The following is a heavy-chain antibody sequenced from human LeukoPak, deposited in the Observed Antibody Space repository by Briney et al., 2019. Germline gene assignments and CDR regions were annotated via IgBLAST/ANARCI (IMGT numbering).Heavy chain of an antibody. CDR2: ISNSGSTI. CDR1: GFTLSDYY. Sequence: GGSLRLSCAASGFTLSDYYMSWIRQAPGKGLEWVGYISNSGSTIYYADSVRGRFTISRDNAKNSLYLQMSSLRAEDTAVYYCVRKKAASAYWGQGNLVTVSS. V-gene: IGHV3-11*01. J-gene: IGHJ4*02. D-gene: IGHD6-25*01. CDR3: VRKKAASAY.